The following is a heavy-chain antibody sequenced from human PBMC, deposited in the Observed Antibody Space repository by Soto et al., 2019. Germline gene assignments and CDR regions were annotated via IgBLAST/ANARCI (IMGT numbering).Heavy chain of an antibody. D-gene: IGHD2-21*01. V-gene: IGHV3-23*01. Sequence: EVQLLESGGGLVQPGGSLRLSCAASGFTFSSYAMSWVRQAPGKGLEWVSAISGSGGSTYYAGSVKGRFTISRDNSKNTLYLQMNSLRAEDTAVYYCAKGTHPSLVIAIAFDYWGQGTLVTVSS. CDR2: ISGSGGST. CDR1: GFTFSSYA. J-gene: IGHJ4*02. CDR3: AKGTHPSLVIAIAFDY.